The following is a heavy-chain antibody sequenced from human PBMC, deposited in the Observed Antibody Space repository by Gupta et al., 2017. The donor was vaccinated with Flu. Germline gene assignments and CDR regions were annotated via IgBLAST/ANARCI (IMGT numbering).Heavy chain of an antibody. Sequence: QAQLVQSGAEVTRHGVSVKVSCKYSGNIFTDSYIHWLRRAPGHVLEWMGWLNPESGATHYPQEFQGRVTMTRDTSINTAYLELTSLRSDDTAIYFCAKVSSLRYTSGWYHHWVQGTLVTVSS. CDR1: GNIFTDSY. CDR2: LNPESGAT. J-gene: IGHJ4*02. CDR3: AKVSSLRYTSGWYHH. V-gene: IGHV1-2*02. D-gene: IGHD6-13*01.